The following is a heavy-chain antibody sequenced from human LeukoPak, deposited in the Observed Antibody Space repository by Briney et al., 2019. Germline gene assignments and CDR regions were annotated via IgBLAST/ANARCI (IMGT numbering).Heavy chain of an antibody. V-gene: IGHV4-39*07. CDR1: GGSISSSSYY. Sequence: SETLSLTCTVSGGSISSSSYYWGWIRQPPGKGLEWIGSIYYSGSTYYNPSLKSRVTISVDTSKNQFSLKLSSVTAADTAVYYCARGAALFIAAAGEIDYWGQGTLVTVSS. J-gene: IGHJ4*02. CDR3: ARGAALFIAAAGEIDY. CDR2: IYYSGST. D-gene: IGHD6-13*01.